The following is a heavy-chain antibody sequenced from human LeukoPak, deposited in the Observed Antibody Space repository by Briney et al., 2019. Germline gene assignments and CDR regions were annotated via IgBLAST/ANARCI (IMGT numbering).Heavy chain of an antibody. V-gene: IGHV3-48*01. Sequence: GGSLRLSCAASGFTFSSYSMNWVRQAPGKGLEWVSYISSSSSTIYYADSVKGRFTISRDNAKNSLYLQMNSLRAEDTAVYYCARVYCSGGSCYPYFDYWGQGALVTVSS. CDR3: ARVYCSGGSCYPYFDY. CDR1: GFTFSSYS. CDR2: ISSSSSTI. J-gene: IGHJ4*02. D-gene: IGHD2-15*01.